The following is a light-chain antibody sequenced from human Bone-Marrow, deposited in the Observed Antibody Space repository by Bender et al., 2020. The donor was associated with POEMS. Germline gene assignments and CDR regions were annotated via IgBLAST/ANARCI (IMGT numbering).Light chain of an antibody. V-gene: IGLV2-14*03. CDR2: DVS. CDR1: SSDIGAYNY. J-gene: IGLJ3*02. CDR3: QSYDNSLSAWV. Sequence: QSALTQPASVSGSLGQSVTISCTGTSSDIGAYNYVSWYQQHPGKAPKLMIYDVSNRPSGVSNRFSGSKSGSTASLTISGLQAEDEADYYCQSYDNSLSAWVFGGGTKVTVL.